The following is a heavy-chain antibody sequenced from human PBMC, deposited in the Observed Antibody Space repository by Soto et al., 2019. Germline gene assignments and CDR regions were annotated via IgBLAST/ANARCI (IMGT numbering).Heavy chain of an antibody. Sequence: PGGSLRLSCAASGFTFSSYAMSWVRQAPGKGLEWVSAISGSGGSTYYAYSVKGRFTISRDNSKNTLYLQMNSLRAEDTAVYYCARVLGARGWGGDSCGYGDAFDIGGQGTMVTVSS. CDR1: GFTFSSYA. J-gene: IGHJ3*02. CDR2: ISGSGGST. V-gene: IGHV3-23*01. D-gene: IGHD3-22*01. CDR3: ARVLGARGWGGDSCGYGDAFDI.